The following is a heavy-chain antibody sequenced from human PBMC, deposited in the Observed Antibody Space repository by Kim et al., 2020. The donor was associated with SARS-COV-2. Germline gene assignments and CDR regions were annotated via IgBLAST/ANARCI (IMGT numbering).Heavy chain of an antibody. Sequence: GGSLRLSCAASGFTFSSYGMHWVRQAPGKGLEWVALISYDGSNKYYADSVKGRFTISRDNSKNTLYLQMNNLRAEDTAVYYCARAPGDGMDVWGQGTTVTVSS. D-gene: IGHD3-10*01. V-gene: IGHV3-33*05. J-gene: IGHJ6*02. CDR2: ISYDGSNK. CDR3: ARAPGDGMDV. CDR1: GFTFSSYG.